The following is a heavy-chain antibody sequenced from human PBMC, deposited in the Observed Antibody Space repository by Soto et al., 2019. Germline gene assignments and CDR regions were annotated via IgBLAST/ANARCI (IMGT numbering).Heavy chain of an antibody. Sequence: EVQLVESGGGLVQPGGSLRLSCAASGFTFSSYWMHWVRQAPGKGLVWVSAISGSGGSTYYAHSVKGRFTISRDNSKNPVYLRMNSLRAEDTAIHYCAKSAGFFILTGYYPFDYWGQGTLVTVSS. J-gene: IGHJ4*02. D-gene: IGHD3-9*01. CDR2: ISGSGGST. CDR1: GFTFSSYW. CDR3: AKSAGFFILTGYYPFDY. V-gene: IGHV3-23*04.